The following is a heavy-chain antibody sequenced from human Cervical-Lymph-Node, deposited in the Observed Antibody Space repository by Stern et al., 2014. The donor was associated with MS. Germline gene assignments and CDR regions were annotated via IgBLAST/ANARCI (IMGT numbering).Heavy chain of an antibody. CDR3: ASPHCGGDCWANDQYTMDV. Sequence: EVQLVESGGGLVTPGGTLRLSCIASGFDFDSYSMSWVRQVPGKGLEWVASCDSSGGKIFYADSVKGRFTISRDNSMKSLYLQMKSLRLEDTATYYCASPHCGGDCWANDQYTMDVWGQGTTVTVAS. J-gene: IGHJ6*02. CDR2: CDSSGGKI. CDR1: GFDFDSYS. D-gene: IGHD2-21*02. V-gene: IGHV3-21*01.